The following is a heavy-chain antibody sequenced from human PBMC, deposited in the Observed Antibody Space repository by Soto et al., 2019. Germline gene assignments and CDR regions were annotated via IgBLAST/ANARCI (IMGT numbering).Heavy chain of an antibody. CDR3: ATLYGERDSEPHHNLNR. Sequence: SETLSLTCTVSGGSISSSSYYWGWIRQPPGKGLEWIGSIYYSGSTYYNPSLKSRVTISVDTSKNQFSLKLSSLRSEDTAVYYCATLYGERDSEPHHNLNRWGQGTLVTVSS. CDR2: IYYSGST. CDR1: GGSISSSSYY. D-gene: IGHD4-17*01. V-gene: IGHV4-39*01. J-gene: IGHJ5*02.